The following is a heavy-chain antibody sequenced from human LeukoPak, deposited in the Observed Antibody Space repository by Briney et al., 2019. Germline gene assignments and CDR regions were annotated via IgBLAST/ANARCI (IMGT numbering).Heavy chain of an antibody. Sequence: SQSPSPTCAVLGGSISSGDFPWSWIRQPPGKGLEWIGYIFHTGHTSYNPSLKSRVTISVDMSKNQISLRLTSVTAADTAVYYCARGFYGAGSHFDYWGQGTLVTVSS. J-gene: IGHJ4*02. CDR3: ARGFYGAGSHFDY. D-gene: IGHD3-10*01. CDR1: GGSISSGDFP. V-gene: IGHV4-30-2*01. CDR2: IFHTGHT.